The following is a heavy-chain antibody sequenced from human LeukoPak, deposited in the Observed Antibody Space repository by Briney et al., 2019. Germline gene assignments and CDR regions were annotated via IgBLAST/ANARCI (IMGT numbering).Heavy chain of an antibody. V-gene: IGHV6-1*01. CDR3: ARDSRSIAAAGGFDY. CDR1: GDSVSSNSAA. D-gene: IGHD6-13*01. Sequence: SQTLSLTCAISGDSVSSNSAAWNWLRQSPSRGLEWLGRTHYRSKWYNDYAVSVKSRITINPDTSKNQFSLQLNSVTPEDTAVYYCARDSRSIAAAGGFDYWGQGTLVTVSS. CDR2: THYRSKWYN. J-gene: IGHJ4*02.